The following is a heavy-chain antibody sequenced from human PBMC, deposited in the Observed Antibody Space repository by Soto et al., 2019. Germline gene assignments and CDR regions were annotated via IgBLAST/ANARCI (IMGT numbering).Heavy chain of an antibody. J-gene: IGHJ5*02. Sequence: GGSLRLSCAASGFTFSSYSMNWVRQAPGKGLEWVSSISSSSSYIYYADSVKGRFTISRDNAKNSLYLQMNSLRAEDTAVYSCVRGEGSEYCSSCRSWYGGLWLDPSGQGSLVTVYS. CDR2: ISSSSSYI. D-gene: IGHD2-2*01. V-gene: IGHV3-21*01. CDR1: GFTFSSYS. CDR3: VRGEGSEYCSSCRSWYGGLWLDP.